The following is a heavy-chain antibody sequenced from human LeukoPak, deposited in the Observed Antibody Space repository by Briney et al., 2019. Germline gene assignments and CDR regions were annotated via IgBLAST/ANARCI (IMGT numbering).Heavy chain of an antibody. Sequence: PGGSLRLSCAASGFTFSSYAMSWVRQAPGKGLEWVSVISNTGGSTFYADSVKGRFTISRDNSKNTLYLQMNSLRAEDTAEYYCAKRASGSGTSLYYFDYWGQGTLVTVSS. CDR2: ISNTGGST. V-gene: IGHV3-23*01. CDR3: AKRASGSGTSLYYFDY. J-gene: IGHJ4*02. CDR1: GFTFSSYA. D-gene: IGHD3-10*01.